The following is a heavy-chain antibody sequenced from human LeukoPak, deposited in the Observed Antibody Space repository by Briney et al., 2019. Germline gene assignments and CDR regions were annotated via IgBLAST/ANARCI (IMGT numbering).Heavy chain of an antibody. CDR3: ATGYCNSTNCRIDY. CDR1: GYTFTSYG. D-gene: IGHD2-2*03. J-gene: IGHJ4*02. CDR2: IRVYNGDT. Sequence: GPSVKVCCKASGYTFTSYGISWVRQAPGQGLEWMGWIRVYNGDTNYAQKLQGRVTMTPDTSTSTAYMELRSLRSDDTAVYYCATGYCNSTNCRIDYWGQGTLVSVSS. V-gene: IGHV1-18*01.